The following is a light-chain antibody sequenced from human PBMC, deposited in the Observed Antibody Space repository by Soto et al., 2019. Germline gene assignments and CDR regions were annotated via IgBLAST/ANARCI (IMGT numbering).Light chain of an antibody. CDR1: SGSIASNY. CDR2: EDN. Sequence: NFMLTQPHSVSESPGKTVTISCTRSSGSIASNYVQWYQQRPGSSPTPVIYEDNQRPSGVPDRFSGSIDSSSNSASLTISGLKTEDEADYYCQSYVIFGGGTKLTVL. CDR3: QSYVI. V-gene: IGLV6-57*01. J-gene: IGLJ2*01.